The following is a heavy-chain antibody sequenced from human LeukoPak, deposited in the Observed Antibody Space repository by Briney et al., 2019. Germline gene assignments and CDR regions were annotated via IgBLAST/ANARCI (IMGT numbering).Heavy chain of an antibody. D-gene: IGHD6-19*01. CDR3: AREWGRIAVAGGPGY. J-gene: IGHJ4*02. CDR1: GFIFSNYG. V-gene: IGHV3-33*01. Sequence: GGSLRLSCEVSGFIFSNYGMHWVRQAPGKGLEWVALIWYDGPTKFHADSVRGRFTISRDNSANTLYLQMSSLRVEDTAVYYCAREWGRIAVAGGPGYWGQGALVTVSS. CDR2: IWYDGPTK.